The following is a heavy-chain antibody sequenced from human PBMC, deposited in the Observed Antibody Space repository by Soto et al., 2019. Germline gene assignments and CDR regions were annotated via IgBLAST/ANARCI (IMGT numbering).Heavy chain of an antibody. CDR3: ASGTTTVAPGY. Sequence: GGSLRLSCAASGFTYSIYSMNWVRQAPGKGLEWISYIGSSGDRTIYYADSVKGRFTISRDNAKNSLYLQMNSLRAEDTAVYYCASGTTTVAPGYWGQGTLVTVSS. CDR1: GFTYSIYS. CDR2: IGSSGDRTI. V-gene: IGHV3-48*01. D-gene: IGHD4-17*01. J-gene: IGHJ4*02.